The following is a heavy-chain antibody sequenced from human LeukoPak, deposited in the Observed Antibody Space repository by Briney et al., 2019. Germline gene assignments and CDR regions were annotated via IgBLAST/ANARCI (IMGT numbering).Heavy chain of an antibody. Sequence: SVKVSCKASGGTFSSYAISWVRQAPGQGLEWMGGIIPIFGTANYAQKFQGRVTITTDESTSTAYMELSSLRSEDTAVYYCARAVMTTFSQPDAFDIWGQGTMVTVSS. CDR2: IIPIFGTA. CDR1: GGTFSSYA. J-gene: IGHJ3*02. CDR3: ARAVMTTFSQPDAFDI. D-gene: IGHD4-11*01. V-gene: IGHV1-69*05.